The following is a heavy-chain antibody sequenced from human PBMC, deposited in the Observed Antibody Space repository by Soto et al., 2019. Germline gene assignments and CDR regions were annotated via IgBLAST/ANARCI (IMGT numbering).Heavy chain of an antibody. CDR3: AGSMASIGPGMDV. CDR1: GFIFSDHY. V-gene: IGHV3-72*01. CDR2: SRNKANSYTT. J-gene: IGHJ6*02. Sequence: EVQLVESGGGLVQPGGSLRLSCAASGFIFSDHYMDWVRQAPGKGLEWVGRSRNKANSYTTEYAASVKGRFTISRDDSKNLLYLQMNSLEPEDTAVYYCAGSMASIGPGMDVWGQGTTVTVSS. D-gene: IGHD6-6*01.